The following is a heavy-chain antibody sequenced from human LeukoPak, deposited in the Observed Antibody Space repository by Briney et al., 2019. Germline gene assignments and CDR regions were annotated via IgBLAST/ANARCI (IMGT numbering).Heavy chain of an antibody. CDR1: GFTFSSYA. Sequence: SGGSLRRSCAASGFTFSSYAMSWVRQAPGKGLEWVSAISGSGGSTYYADSVKGRFTISRDNSKNTLYLQMNSLRAEDTAVYYCATMPYYFDYWGQGTLVTVSS. J-gene: IGHJ4*02. CDR2: ISGSGGST. CDR3: ATMPYYFDY. D-gene: IGHD2-2*01. V-gene: IGHV3-23*01.